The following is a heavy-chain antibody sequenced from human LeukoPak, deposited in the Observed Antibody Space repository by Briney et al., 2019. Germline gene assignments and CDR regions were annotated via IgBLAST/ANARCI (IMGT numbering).Heavy chain of an antibody. V-gene: IGHV3-21*01. CDR3: ARGTARSTWYFYL. Sequence: KPGGSLRLSCAASGFIFSSYTMNWVRHAPGNGLEWVSSISISSSYIYYADSVKGRFTTSRDNAKNSLYLQMNSLRAEDTAVYYCARGTARSTWYFYLWGRGTLVSVSS. CDR2: ISISSSYI. J-gene: IGHJ2*01. D-gene: IGHD2-21*02. CDR1: GFIFSSYT.